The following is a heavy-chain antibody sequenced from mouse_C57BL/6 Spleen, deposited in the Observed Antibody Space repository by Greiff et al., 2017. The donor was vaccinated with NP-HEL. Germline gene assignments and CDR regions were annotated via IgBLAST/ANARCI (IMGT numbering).Heavy chain of an antibody. CDR1: GYTFTDYE. CDR3: TRCPKFITTVVATDWYFDV. V-gene: IGHV1-15*01. J-gene: IGHJ1*03. Sequence: QVQLKQSGAELVRPGASVTLSCKASGYTFTDYEMHWVKQTPVHGLEWIGAIDPETGGTAYNQKFKGKAILTADKSSSTAYMELRSLTSEDSAVYYCTRCPKFITTVVATDWYFDVWGTGTTVTVSS. CDR2: IDPETGGT. D-gene: IGHD1-1*01.